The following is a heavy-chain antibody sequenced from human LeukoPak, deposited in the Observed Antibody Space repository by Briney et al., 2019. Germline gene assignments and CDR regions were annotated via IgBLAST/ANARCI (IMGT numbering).Heavy chain of an antibody. D-gene: IGHD5-18*01. Sequence: PGGSLRLSCAASGFTFSDTWMHWVRQVPGKGLVWVSRIRSDGSDARYAESVKGRFTISRDNAKNTLYLQMNSLRDEDTAVYYCARGGSGYSYGKIDSWGQGILVTVSS. V-gene: IGHV3-74*01. CDR1: GFTFSDTW. CDR3: ARGGSGYSYGKIDS. J-gene: IGHJ4*02. CDR2: IRSDGSDA.